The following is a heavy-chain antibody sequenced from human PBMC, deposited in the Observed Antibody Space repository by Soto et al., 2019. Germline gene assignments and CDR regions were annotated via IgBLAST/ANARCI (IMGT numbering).Heavy chain of an antibody. J-gene: IGHJ3*02. V-gene: IGHV4-31*03. CDR1: GGSVSSGAYY. D-gene: IGHD5-12*01. Sequence: SETLSLTCTVSGGSVSSGAYYWTWIRQRPGKGLEWIGYIYYSGSTYYSPSLKSRLSITLDTSKNQFSLRLSSVTAADTAMYYCARARLRAVYAFDIWGQGTMVTVSS. CDR2: IYYSGST. CDR3: ARARLRAVYAFDI.